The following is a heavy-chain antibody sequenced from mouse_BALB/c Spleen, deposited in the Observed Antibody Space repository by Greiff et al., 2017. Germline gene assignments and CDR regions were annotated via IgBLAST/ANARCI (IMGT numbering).Heavy chain of an antibody. V-gene: IGHV2-9*02. CDR2: IWAGGST. Sequence: VQRVESGPGLVAPSQSLSITCTVSGFSLTSYGVHWVRQPPGKGLEWLGVIWAGGSTNYNSALMSRLSISKDNSKSQVFLKMNSLQTDDTAMYYCARDYEYYAMDYWGQGTSVTVSS. CDR1: GFSLTSYG. CDR3: ARDYEYYAMDY. D-gene: IGHD2-3*01. J-gene: IGHJ4*01.